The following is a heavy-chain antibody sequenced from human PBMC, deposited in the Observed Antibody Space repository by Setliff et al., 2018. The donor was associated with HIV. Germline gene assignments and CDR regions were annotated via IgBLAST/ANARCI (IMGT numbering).Heavy chain of an antibody. J-gene: IGHJ4*02. Sequence: ASVKVSCKASGYTFINYDIYWVRQTTGQGLEWMGWMNPDSGNTGYAQKFQGRVTMTRNTSTSTAYMELRSLRSDDTAVYYCARDGYYYDGSAYSTFDYWGQGALVTVPS. D-gene: IGHD3-22*01. V-gene: IGHV1-8*02. CDR3: ARDGYYYDGSAYSTFDY. CDR2: MNPDSGNT. CDR1: GYTFINYD.